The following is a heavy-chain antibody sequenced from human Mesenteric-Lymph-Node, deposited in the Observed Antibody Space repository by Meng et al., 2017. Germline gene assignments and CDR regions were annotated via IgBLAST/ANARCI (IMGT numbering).Heavy chain of an antibody. J-gene: IGHJ5*02. CDR1: GFSITRGYY. CDR3: ARHSSSSRGWFDP. D-gene: IGHD6-6*01. V-gene: IGHV4-61*01. Sequence: SETLSLTCSVSGFSITRGYYWGWIRQPPGKGLEWIGYIYYSGNTNYNPSLKSRVTISVDTSKTQFSLKLRSVTAADTAVYYCARHSSSSRGWFDPWGQGTLVTVSS. CDR2: IYYSGNT.